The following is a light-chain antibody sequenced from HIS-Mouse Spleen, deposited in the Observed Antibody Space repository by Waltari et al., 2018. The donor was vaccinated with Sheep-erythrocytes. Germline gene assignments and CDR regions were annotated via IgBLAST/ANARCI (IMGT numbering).Light chain of an antibody. Sequence: QSALTQPRSVSGSPGPSVTISCTGTSSCVGCYNYVSWYQQHPGKAPNLMIYDVSKRPSGVPDRFSGSKSGNTASLTISGLQAEDEADYYCCSYAGSYTFWVFGGGTKLTVL. J-gene: IGLJ3*02. CDR1: SSCVGCYNY. CDR2: DVS. V-gene: IGLV2-11*01. CDR3: CSYAGSYTFWV.